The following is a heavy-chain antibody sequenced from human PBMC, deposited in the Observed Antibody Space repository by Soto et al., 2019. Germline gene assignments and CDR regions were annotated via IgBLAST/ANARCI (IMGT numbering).Heavy chain of an antibody. CDR1: GFTFSSYG. CDR3: AKEKSGSYYDSSGYSDGAFDI. Sequence: PGGSLRLSCAASGFTFSSYGMHWVRQAPGKGLEWVAVISYDGSNKYYADSVKGRFTISRDNSKNTLYLQMNSLRAEDTAVYYCAKEKSGSYYDSSGYSDGAFDIWGQGTMVTVSS. D-gene: IGHD3-22*01. J-gene: IGHJ3*02. CDR2: ISYDGSNK. V-gene: IGHV3-30*18.